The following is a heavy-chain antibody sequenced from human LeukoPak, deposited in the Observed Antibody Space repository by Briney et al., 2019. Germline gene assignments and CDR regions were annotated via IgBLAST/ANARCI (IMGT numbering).Heavy chain of an antibody. CDR3: AKALRYFDWLPFPDYYYGMDV. CDR1: GFNIGSYW. D-gene: IGHD3-9*01. Sequence: GSLRLSCAASGFNIGSYWMNWVRQGPGKGLVWVAVISYDGSNKYYADSVKGRFTISRDNSKNTLYLQMNSLRAEDTAVYYCAKALRYFDWLPFPDYYYGMDVWGKGTPVTVSS. V-gene: IGHV3-30*18. CDR2: ISYDGSNK. J-gene: IGHJ6*04.